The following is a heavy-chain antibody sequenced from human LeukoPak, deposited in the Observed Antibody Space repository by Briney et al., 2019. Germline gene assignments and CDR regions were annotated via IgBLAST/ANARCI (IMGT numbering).Heavy chain of an antibody. D-gene: IGHD1-1*01. J-gene: IGHJ4*02. V-gene: IGHV3-74*01. CDR3: AAGPAGNGHLSSY. CDR1: GFTFNNYW. Sequence: GESLRLSCAASGFTFNNYWLHWVRQVPRKGLMWVSRINGDGNNVNYADSVKGRFTISRDNAKNTLHLQMNSLRAEDTAVYYCAAGPAGNGHLSSYWGQGTRVTVSS. CDR2: INGDGNNV.